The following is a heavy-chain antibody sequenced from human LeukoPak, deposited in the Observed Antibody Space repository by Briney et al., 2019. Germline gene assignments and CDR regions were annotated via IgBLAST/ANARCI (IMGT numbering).Heavy chain of an antibody. CDR1: GLTLSNVW. CDR2: IRSQTAGGTT. Sequence: PGGSLRLSCAVSGLTLSNVWMNWVRQAPGKGLEWVGRIRSQTAGGTTDFAAPVKGRFSISRDDSKNSLYLQMNSLTSEDTAVYYCARGSAQYYEYWGQGTLVTVSS. CDR3: ARGSAQYYEY. D-gene: IGHD2-15*01. V-gene: IGHV3-15*07. J-gene: IGHJ1*01.